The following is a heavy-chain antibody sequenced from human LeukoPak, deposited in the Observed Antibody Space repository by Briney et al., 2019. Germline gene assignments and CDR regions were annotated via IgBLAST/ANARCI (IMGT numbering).Heavy chain of an antibody. Sequence: PGESLKISCKGSGYSFTSYWNGWVRQMPGKGLEWMGIIYPGDSDTRYSPSFQGQVTISADKSISTAYLQWSSLKASDTAMYYCARRRSNWNYRNAFDIWGQGTMVTVSS. CDR2: IYPGDSDT. CDR3: ARRRSNWNYRNAFDI. CDR1: GYSFTSYW. J-gene: IGHJ3*02. V-gene: IGHV5-51*01. D-gene: IGHD1-7*01.